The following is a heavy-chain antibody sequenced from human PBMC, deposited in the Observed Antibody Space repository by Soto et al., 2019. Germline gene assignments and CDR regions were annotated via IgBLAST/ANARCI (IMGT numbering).Heavy chain of an antibody. CDR1: GGSISSGDYY. Sequence: SETLSLTCTVSGGSISSGDYYWSWIRQPPGKGLEWIGYIYYSGSTYYNPSLKSRVTISVDTSKNQFSLKLSSVTAADTAVYYCARSIQNYDFWSGYYTGFDPWGQGTLVTVSS. J-gene: IGHJ5*02. V-gene: IGHV4-30-4*01. CDR3: ARSIQNYDFWSGYYTGFDP. CDR2: IYYSGST. D-gene: IGHD3-3*01.